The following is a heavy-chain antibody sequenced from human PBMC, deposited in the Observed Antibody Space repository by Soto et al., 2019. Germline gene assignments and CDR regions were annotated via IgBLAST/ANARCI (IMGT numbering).Heavy chain of an antibody. CDR2: IWYDGSNK. Sequence: QVQLVESGGGVVQPGRSLRLSCAASGFTFSSYGMHWVRQAPGKGLEWVAVIWYDGSNKYYADSVKGRFTISRDNSKNTLYLQMNSLGAEDTAVYYCARSPTERGYSRYGMDVWGQGTTVTVSS. CDR1: GFTFSSYG. J-gene: IGHJ6*02. CDR3: ARSPTERGYSRYGMDV. V-gene: IGHV3-33*01. D-gene: IGHD5-18*01.